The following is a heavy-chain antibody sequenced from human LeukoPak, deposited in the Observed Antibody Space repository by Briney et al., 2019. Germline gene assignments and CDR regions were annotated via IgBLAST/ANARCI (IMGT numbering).Heavy chain of an antibody. J-gene: IGHJ4*02. CDR1: GFTYSAYW. D-gene: IGHD6-19*01. CDR2: IRGDVSPA. Sequence: GGSLRLSCAASGFTYSAYWMHWVRQAPGKGLFSGALIRGDVSPAAYAGSVKGRFTISRDNAKNTLYLQMNSLRADDTAVYYCARDLAGSIDYWGQGTLVTVSS. V-gene: IGHV3-74*01. CDR3: ARDLAGSIDY.